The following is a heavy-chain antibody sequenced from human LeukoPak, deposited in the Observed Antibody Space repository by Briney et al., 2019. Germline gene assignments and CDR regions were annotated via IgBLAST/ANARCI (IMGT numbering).Heavy chain of an antibody. CDR3: ARDFHDRFGGYYFDY. Sequence: GGSLRLSCAASGFTVSSNYMSWVRQAPGKGLEWVSVIYSGGSTYYADSVKGRFTISRDNSKNTLYLQMNSLRAEDTAVYYCARDFHDRFGGYYFDYWGQGTLVTVSS. V-gene: IGHV3-66*01. CDR1: GFTVSSNY. CDR2: IYSGGST. J-gene: IGHJ4*02. D-gene: IGHD3-16*01.